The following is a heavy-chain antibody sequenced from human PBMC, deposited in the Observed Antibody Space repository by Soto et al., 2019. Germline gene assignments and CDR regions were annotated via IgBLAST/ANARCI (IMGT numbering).Heavy chain of an antibody. V-gene: IGHV3-21*01. D-gene: IGHD3-10*01. CDR2: ISSSSSYI. J-gene: IGHJ4*02. Sequence: GGSLRLSCAASGFTFSSYSMNWVRQAPGKGLECVSSISSSSSYIYYADSVKGRFTISRDNAKNSLYLQMNSLRAEDTAVYYCARGALGPYYYPPHRYFDYWGQGTLVTVSS. CDR1: GFTFSSYS. CDR3: ARGALGPYYYPPHRYFDY.